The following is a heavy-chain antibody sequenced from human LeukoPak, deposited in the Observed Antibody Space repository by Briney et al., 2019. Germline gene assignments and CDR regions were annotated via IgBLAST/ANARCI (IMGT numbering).Heavy chain of an antibody. CDR2: IYYSGST. V-gene: IGHV4-59*08. J-gene: IGHJ5*02. D-gene: IGHD4-23*01. Sequence: SETLSLTCTVSGGSISSYYWSWIRQPPGKGLEWIGYIYYSGSTDYNPSLKSRVTISVDTSKNQFSLKLSSVTAADTAVYYCARLRDYGGHDRTGWFDPWGQGTLVTVSS. CDR3: ARLRDYGGHDRTGWFDP. CDR1: GGSISSYY.